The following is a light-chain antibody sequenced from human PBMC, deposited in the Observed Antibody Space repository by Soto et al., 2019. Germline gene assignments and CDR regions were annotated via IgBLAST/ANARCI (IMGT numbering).Light chain of an antibody. J-gene: IGLJ3*02. V-gene: IGLV2-8*01. CDR1: SSDVGDYNY. Sequence: QSALTQPPSASGSPGQSVTISCTGTSSDVGDYNYVSWYQQHPGTAPKLMIYEVIKRPSGVPDRFSGSKSGNTASLTVSGLQTEDEADYYRSSYAGSNNWVFGGGTKLTVL. CDR2: EVI. CDR3: SSYAGSNNWV.